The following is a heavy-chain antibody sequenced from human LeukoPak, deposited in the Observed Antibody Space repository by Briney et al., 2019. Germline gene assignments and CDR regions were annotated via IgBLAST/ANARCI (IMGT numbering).Heavy chain of an antibody. V-gene: IGHV4-30-2*06. CDR1: GGSISIGVYY. CDR3: AGATYYYTSGGRYWFDP. D-gene: IGHD3-22*01. Sequence: PSQTLSLTCTVSGGSISIGVYYWSWIRQSPGKGLDWIGYINHSGSTYYNPSLKSRVTILADRSKNQFSLRLSSVTAADTAVYYCAGATYYYTSGGRYWFDPWGQGTLVTVSS. CDR2: INHSGST. J-gene: IGHJ5*02.